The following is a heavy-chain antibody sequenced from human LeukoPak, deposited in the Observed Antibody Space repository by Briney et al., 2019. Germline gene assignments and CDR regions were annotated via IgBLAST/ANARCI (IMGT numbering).Heavy chain of an antibody. CDR3: ARDQPHALDYGSGSLYYYMDV. Sequence: PGGSLRLSCAASGFTFSSYEMHWVRQAPGKGLEWVSGINWNGGSTGYADSVKGRFTISRDNAKNSLYLQMNSLRAEDTAVYYCARDQPHALDYGSGSLYYYMDVWGKGTTVTISS. V-gene: IGHV3-20*04. J-gene: IGHJ6*03. CDR1: GFTFSSYE. CDR2: INWNGGST. D-gene: IGHD3-10*01.